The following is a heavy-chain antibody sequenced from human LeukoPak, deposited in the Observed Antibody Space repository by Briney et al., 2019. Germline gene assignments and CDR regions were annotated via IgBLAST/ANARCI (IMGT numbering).Heavy chain of an antibody. V-gene: IGHV4-4*02. CDR2: IYHSGST. CDR3: ARVVVVVPAAKQIDY. Sequence: SEPLSLTFAVSGGSISSSNWWSWVRQPPGKGLEWIGEIYHSGSTNYNPSLKSRVTISVDKSKNQFSLKLSSVTAADTAVYYCARVVVVVPAAKQIDYWGQGTLVTVSS. J-gene: IGHJ4*02. CDR1: GGSISSSNW. D-gene: IGHD2-2*01.